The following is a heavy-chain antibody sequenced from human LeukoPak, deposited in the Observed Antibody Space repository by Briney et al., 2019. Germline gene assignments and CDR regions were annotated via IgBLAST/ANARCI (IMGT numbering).Heavy chain of an antibody. Sequence: GGSLRLSCAASGFTFSSYAMSWVRQAPGKGLEWVSAISGSGGSTYYVDSVKGRFTISRDNSKNTLYLQMNSLRAEDTAVYYCAEGGDRNWFDPWGQGTLVTVSS. V-gene: IGHV3-23*01. J-gene: IGHJ5*02. CDR1: GFTFSSYA. CDR2: ISGSGGST. D-gene: IGHD2-21*02. CDR3: AEGGDRNWFDP.